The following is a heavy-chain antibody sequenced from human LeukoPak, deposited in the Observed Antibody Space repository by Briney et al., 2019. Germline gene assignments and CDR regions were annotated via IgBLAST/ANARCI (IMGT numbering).Heavy chain of an antibody. V-gene: IGHV4-4*07. Sequence: SETLSLTCTVSGGSISSHYWSWIRQPAGKGLEWIGRIYTSGSTNYNPSLKSRVTMSVDTSKNQFSLKLSSVTAADTAVYYCAREKVGATRGYYYYYMDVWGKGTTVTVSS. CDR2: IYTSGST. D-gene: IGHD1-26*01. CDR1: GGSISSHY. J-gene: IGHJ6*03. CDR3: AREKVGATRGYYYYYMDV.